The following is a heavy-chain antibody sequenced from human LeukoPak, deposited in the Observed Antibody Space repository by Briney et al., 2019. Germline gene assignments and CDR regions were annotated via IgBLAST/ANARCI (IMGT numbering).Heavy chain of an antibody. J-gene: IGHJ6*02. D-gene: IGHD6-19*01. CDR3: ATAAVAGIYYGMDV. V-gene: IGHV1-8*02. CDR2: MNPNSGNT. CDR1: GYTFTSYD. Sequence: ASVKVSCKASGYTFTSYDINWVRQATGQGLEWMGWMNPNSGNTGYAQKFQGRVTMTEDTSTDTAYMELSSLRSEDTAVYYCATAAVAGIYYGMDVWGQGTTVTVSS.